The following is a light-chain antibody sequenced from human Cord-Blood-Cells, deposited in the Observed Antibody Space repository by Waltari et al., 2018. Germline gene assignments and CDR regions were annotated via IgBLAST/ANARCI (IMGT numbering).Light chain of an antibody. Sequence: QSALTQPRSVSGSPGQSVTISCTGTSSDVGGYNYVSWYQQHPGKAPKLMIYDVSKRPSGVPDRFSVSKCGNTASLTISGLQAEDEAAYYCCSYAGSYTYVFGTGAKVTVL. J-gene: IGLJ1*01. CDR1: SSDVGGYNY. V-gene: IGLV2-11*01. CDR2: DVS. CDR3: CSYAGSYTYV.